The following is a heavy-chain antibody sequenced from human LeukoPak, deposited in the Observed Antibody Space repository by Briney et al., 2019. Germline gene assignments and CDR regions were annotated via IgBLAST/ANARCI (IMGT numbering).Heavy chain of an antibody. Sequence: ASVKVSCKASGYTFTTYDINWERQATGQGLEWMGWMNPNSGNTGYAQKLQGRVTMTTDTSTSTAYMELRSLRSDDTAVYYCARAVGGWYGDYWGQGTLVTVSS. CDR3: ARAVGGWYGDY. D-gene: IGHD6-19*01. J-gene: IGHJ4*02. CDR1: GYTFTTYD. V-gene: IGHV1-8*01. CDR2: MNPNSGNT.